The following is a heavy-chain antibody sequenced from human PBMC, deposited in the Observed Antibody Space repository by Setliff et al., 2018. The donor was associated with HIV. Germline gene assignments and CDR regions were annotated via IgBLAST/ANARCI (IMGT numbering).Heavy chain of an antibody. CDR1: GGSISTNNYY. Sequence: TLSLTCTVSGGSISTNNYYWSWIRQPPGKGLEWIGEINHSGSTNYNPSLKSRVTISVDTSKNQFSLKLSSVTAADTAVYYCARAGDGSPFYYYYYMDVWGKGTTVTVSS. D-gene: IGHD1-26*01. V-gene: IGHV4-39*07. CDR3: ARAGDGSPFYYYYYMDV. CDR2: INHSGST. J-gene: IGHJ6*03.